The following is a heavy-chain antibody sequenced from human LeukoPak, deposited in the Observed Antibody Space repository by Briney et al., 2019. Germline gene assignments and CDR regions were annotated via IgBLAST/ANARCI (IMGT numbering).Heavy chain of an antibody. Sequence: GGSLRLSCAASGFTFSDYYMSWVRQAPGKGLEWVSAISGSGGSTYYADSVKGRFTISRDNSKNTLYLQMNSLRAEDTAVYYCAKALTQQQLARVFDYWGQGTLVTVSS. CDR1: GFTFSDYY. CDR2: ISGSGGST. J-gene: IGHJ4*02. V-gene: IGHV3-23*01. D-gene: IGHD6-13*01. CDR3: AKALTQQQLARVFDY.